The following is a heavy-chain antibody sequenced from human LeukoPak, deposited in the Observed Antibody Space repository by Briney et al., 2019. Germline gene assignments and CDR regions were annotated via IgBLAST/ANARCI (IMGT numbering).Heavy chain of an antibody. Sequence: GGSLRLSCAASGFTFSNFALSWFRQAPGKGLEWVSTITGSATSTYYADSVRGRFTVSRDNSKNTLYLEMNTLRAEDTAVYYCAKSGGIMIRGVHYWGQGTLVTVSS. D-gene: IGHD3-10*01. CDR2: ITGSATST. CDR3: AKSGGIMIRGVHY. V-gene: IGHV3-23*01. J-gene: IGHJ4*02. CDR1: GFTFSNFA.